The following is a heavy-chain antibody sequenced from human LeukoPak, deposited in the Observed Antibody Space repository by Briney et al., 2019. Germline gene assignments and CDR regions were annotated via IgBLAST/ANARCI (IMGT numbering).Heavy chain of an antibody. V-gene: IGHV1-2*06. D-gene: IGHD5-24*01. CDR3: AREARERDGYYVFDY. CDR2: INPNSGGT. J-gene: IGHJ4*02. Sequence: ASVKVSCKTSGYTFTGYYMHWVRQAPGQGLEWMGRINPNSGGTNYAQKFQGRVTMTRDTSISTAYMELSRLRSDDTAVYYCAREARERDGYYVFDYWGQGTLVTVSS. CDR1: GYTFTGYY.